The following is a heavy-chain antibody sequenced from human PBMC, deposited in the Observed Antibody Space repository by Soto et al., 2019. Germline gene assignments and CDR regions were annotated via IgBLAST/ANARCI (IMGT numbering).Heavy chain of an antibody. Sequence: ASVKVSCKASGYTFTGYYMHWVRQAPGQGLEWMGWINPNSGGTNYAQKFQGRVTMTRDTSISTAYMELSRLRSDDTAVYYCARRGYYDSSGYSHWGQGTLVTVSS. D-gene: IGHD3-22*01. V-gene: IGHV1-2*02. CDR1: GYTFTGYY. CDR2: INPNSGGT. CDR3: ARRGYYDSSGYSH. J-gene: IGHJ4*02.